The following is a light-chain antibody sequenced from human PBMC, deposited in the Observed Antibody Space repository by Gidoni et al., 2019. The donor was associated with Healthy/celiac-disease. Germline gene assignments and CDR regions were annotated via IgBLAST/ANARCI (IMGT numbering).Light chain of an antibody. CDR1: SSNIGNNY. Sequence: QSVLTPPPSVSAAPGQKVTISCSGSSSNIGNNYVSWYQQLPGTAPKLLIYDNYKRPSGIPDRFSGSKSGTSATLGITGLQTGDEADYYCGTWDSSLSAGVFGGGTKLTVL. CDR3: GTWDSSLSAGV. V-gene: IGLV1-51*01. CDR2: DNY. J-gene: IGLJ3*02.